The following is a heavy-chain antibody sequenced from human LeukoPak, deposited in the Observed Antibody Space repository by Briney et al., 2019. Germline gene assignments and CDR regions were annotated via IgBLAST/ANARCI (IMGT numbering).Heavy chain of an antibody. D-gene: IGHD2/OR15-2a*01. Sequence: PSETLSLTCTVSGVSITPYYWSWIRQPAGQGLEWIGRISTSGCTNYNPPLKSRVTMSVDTSKNQTSLRLSSVTAADTAVYYCARARELIWFDPWGQGTPVTVSS. CDR3: ARARELIWFDP. J-gene: IGHJ5*02. V-gene: IGHV4-4*07. CDR2: ISTSGCT. CDR1: GVSITPYY.